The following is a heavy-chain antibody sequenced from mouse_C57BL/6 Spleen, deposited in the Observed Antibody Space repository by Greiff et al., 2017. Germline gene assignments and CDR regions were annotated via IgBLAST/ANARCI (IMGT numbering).Heavy chain of an antibody. J-gene: IGHJ3*01. CDR3: AAGDYYGQKAWFAY. CDR2: IDPSDSYT. Sequence: QVQLQQPGAELVKPGASVKLSCKASGYTFTSYWMQWVKQRPGQGLEWIGEIDPSDSYTNYNQKFKGKATLTVDTSSSTAYMQLSSLTSEDSAVYYCAAGDYYGQKAWFAYWGQGTLVTVSA. V-gene: IGHV1-50*01. CDR1: GYTFTSYW. D-gene: IGHD1-1*01.